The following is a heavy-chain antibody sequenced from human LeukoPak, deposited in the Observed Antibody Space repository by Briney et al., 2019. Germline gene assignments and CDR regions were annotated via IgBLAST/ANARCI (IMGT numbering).Heavy chain of an antibody. V-gene: IGHV3-33*08. CDR1: GFTFSSYG. Sequence: PGGSLRLSCAASGFTFSSYGMHWVRQAPGKGLEWVAVIWYDGSNKYYADSVKGRFTISRDNSKNTLYLQMNSLRAEDTAVYYCARALYDSSGYSKYYYYYYGMDVWGQGTTVTVSS. J-gene: IGHJ6*02. CDR3: ARALYDSSGYSKYYYYYYGMDV. D-gene: IGHD3-22*01. CDR2: IWYDGSNK.